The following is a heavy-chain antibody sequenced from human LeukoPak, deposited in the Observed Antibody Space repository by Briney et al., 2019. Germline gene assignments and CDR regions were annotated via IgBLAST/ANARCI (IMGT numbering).Heavy chain of an antibody. CDR1: GYTFTSYD. Sequence: GASVKVSCKAFGYTFTSYDINWVRQATGQGLEWMGWMNPNSGNTGYAQKFQGRVTMTRNTSISTAYMELSSLRSEDTAVYYCARDGSGPPPFDYWGQGTLVTVSS. D-gene: IGHD6-19*01. CDR2: MNPNSGNT. J-gene: IGHJ4*02. CDR3: ARDGSGPPPFDY. V-gene: IGHV1-8*01.